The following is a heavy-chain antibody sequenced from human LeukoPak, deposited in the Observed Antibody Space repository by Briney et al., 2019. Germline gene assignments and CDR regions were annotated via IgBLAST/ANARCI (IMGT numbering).Heavy chain of an antibody. J-gene: IGHJ4*02. Sequence: SETVSLTCTASGGSISSGGYYWSWIRQHPGKGLEWIGYIYYSGSTYYNPSLKSRVTISVDTSKNQFSLKLSSVTAADTAVYYCAREVVQLERSFDYWGQGTLVTVSS. CDR1: GGSISSGGYY. D-gene: IGHD1-1*01. CDR2: IYYSGST. CDR3: AREVVQLERSFDY. V-gene: IGHV4-31*03.